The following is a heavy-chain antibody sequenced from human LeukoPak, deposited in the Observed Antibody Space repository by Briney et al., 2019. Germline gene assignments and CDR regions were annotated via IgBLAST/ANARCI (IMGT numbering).Heavy chain of an antibody. D-gene: IGHD3-22*01. Sequence: SETLSLTCAVYGGSFSGYYWSWIRQPPGKGLEWIGEINHSGSTNYNPSLKSRVTISVDTSKNQFSLKLSSVTAADTAVYYCATGTLVVRYMDVWGKGTTVTISS. CDR2: INHSGST. V-gene: IGHV4-34*01. J-gene: IGHJ6*03. CDR1: GGSFSGYY. CDR3: ATGTLVVRYMDV.